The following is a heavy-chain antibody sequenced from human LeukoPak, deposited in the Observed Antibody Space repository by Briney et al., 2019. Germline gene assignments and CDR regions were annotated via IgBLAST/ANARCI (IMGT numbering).Heavy chain of an antibody. D-gene: IGHD6-13*01. J-gene: IGHJ6*02. CDR3: ARDDIAAAGTPQYYGMDV. Sequence: GGSLRLSCAASGFTFTNYDMHWVRQAAGKGLEWVSAIGTAGDTYYPGSVKGRFTISRENAKNSLYLQMNSLSAGDTAVYYCARDDIAAAGTPQYYGMDVWGQGTTVTVSS. CDR1: GFTFTNYD. V-gene: IGHV3-13*01. CDR2: IGTAGDT.